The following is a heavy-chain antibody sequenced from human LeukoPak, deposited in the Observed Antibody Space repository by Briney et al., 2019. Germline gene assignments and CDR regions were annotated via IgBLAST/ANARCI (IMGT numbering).Heavy chain of an antibody. CDR3: ARDNLRGATATYYYYYGMDV. D-gene: IGHD1-26*01. CDR1: GGSISSGGYY. Sequence: SETLSLTCTVSGGSISSGGYYWSWIRQHPGKGLEWIGYIYYSGSTYYNPSLKSRVTISVDTSKNQFSLKLSSVTAADTAVYYCARDNLRGATATYYYYYGMDVWGQGTTVTVSS. CDR2: IYYSGST. J-gene: IGHJ6*02. V-gene: IGHV4-31*02.